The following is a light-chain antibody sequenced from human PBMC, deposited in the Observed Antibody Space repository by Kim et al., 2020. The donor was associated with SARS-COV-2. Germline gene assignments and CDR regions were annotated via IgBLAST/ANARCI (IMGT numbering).Light chain of an antibody. J-gene: IGLJ1*01. CDR1: SGDVGTYNR. CDR2: EVR. V-gene: IGLV2-18*02. CDR3: SSYTSSSTYV. Sequence: GQSVTISCTGTSGDVGTYNRVSWYQQPPGTAPKLMIYEVRNRPSGVPDRFSGSKSGNTASLTISGLQAEDEADYYCSSYTSSSTYVFGTGTKVTVL.